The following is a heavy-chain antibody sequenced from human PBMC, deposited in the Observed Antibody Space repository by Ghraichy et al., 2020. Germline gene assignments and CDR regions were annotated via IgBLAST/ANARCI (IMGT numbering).Heavy chain of an antibody. V-gene: IGHV3-30*04. CDR2: ISYDGSNK. CDR1: GFTFSSYA. D-gene: IGHD6-6*01. J-gene: IGHJ4*02. CDR3: ARPRYELVPLAQFDY. Sequence: GGSLRLSCAASGFTFSSYAMHWVRQAPGKGLEWVAVISYDGSNKYYADSVKGRFTISRDNSKNTLYLQMNSLRAEDTAVYYCARPRYELVPLAQFDYWGQGTLVTVSS.